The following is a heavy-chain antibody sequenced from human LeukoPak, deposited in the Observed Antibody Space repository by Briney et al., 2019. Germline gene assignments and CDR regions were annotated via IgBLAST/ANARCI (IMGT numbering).Heavy chain of an antibody. J-gene: IGHJ6*02. V-gene: IGHV3-21*01. CDR3: ARVEAAAGLFGAYYYYGMDV. Sequence: GGSLRLSCAASGFTFSSYSMNWVRQAPGKGLEWVSSISSSSSYIYYADSVKGRFTISRDNAKNSLYLQMNSLRAEDTAVYYCARVEAAAGLFGAYYYYGMDVWGQGTTVTVSS. D-gene: IGHD6-13*01. CDR1: GFTFSSYS. CDR2: ISSSSSYI.